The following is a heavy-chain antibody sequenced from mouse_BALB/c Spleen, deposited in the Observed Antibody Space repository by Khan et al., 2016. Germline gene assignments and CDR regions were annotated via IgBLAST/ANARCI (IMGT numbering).Heavy chain of an antibody. Sequence: VRLQQSGAELVKPGASVKLSCTASGFNIKDTYMHWVKQRPEQGLEWIGRIDPANGNTKYDPKFQGKATITADTSSNTAYLQLSSLTSEDTAVXYSARSPSDYDVGFAYWGQGTLVTVSA. V-gene: IGHV14-3*02. CDR2: IDPANGNT. CDR3: ARSPSDYDVGFAY. D-gene: IGHD2-4*01. J-gene: IGHJ3*01. CDR1: GFNIKDTY.